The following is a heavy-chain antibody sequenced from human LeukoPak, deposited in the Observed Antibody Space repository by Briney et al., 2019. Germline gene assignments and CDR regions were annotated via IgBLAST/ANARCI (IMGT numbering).Heavy chain of an antibody. V-gene: IGHV4-59*12. CDR2: IFYSGST. D-gene: IGHD3-22*01. J-gene: IGHJ3*02. CDR1: GFTFSTYS. Sequence: GSLRLSCAASGFTFSTYSMNWVRQPPGKAMEWIGNIFYSGSTYYSPSLKSRVTISLDTSRTQFSLKLNSATAADTAVYYCAKPNGYGLIDIWGQGTMVTVSS. CDR3: AKPNGYGLIDI.